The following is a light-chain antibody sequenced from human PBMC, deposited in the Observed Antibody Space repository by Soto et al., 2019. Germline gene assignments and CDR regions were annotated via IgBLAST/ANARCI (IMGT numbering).Light chain of an antibody. V-gene: IGKV3-20*01. J-gene: IGKJ3*01. CDR1: ETSSSHY. Sequence: EIVLMQSPDTLSLSPGERATLSCRASETSSSHYIAWYQQKPGQAPRLLIFGASTRATGIPDRFSGSWSGTDFTLTIRRLEPEAFAVYYCQNFGDAPFTFGPGTKVDIK. CDR2: GAS. CDR3: QNFGDAPFT.